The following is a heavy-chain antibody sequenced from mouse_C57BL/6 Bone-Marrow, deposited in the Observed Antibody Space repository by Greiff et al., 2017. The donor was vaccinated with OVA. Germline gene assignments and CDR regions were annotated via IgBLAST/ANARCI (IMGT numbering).Heavy chain of an antibody. CDR2: IDPANGNT. D-gene: IGHD1-1*01. J-gene: IGHJ1*03. Sequence: VQLKQSVAELVRPGASVKLSCTASGFNIKNTYMHWVKQRPEQGLEWIGRIDPANGNTKYAPKFQGKATITADTSSNTAYMQLSSLTTEDSAIYYCARTPYGSSPYWYFDVWGTGTTVTVSS. CDR3: ARTPYGSSPYWYFDV. V-gene: IGHV14-3*01. CDR1: GFNIKNTY.